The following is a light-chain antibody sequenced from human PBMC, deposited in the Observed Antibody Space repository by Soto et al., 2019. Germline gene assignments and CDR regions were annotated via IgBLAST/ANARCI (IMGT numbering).Light chain of an antibody. V-gene: IGLV1-47*01. J-gene: IGLJ2*01. CDR3: AAWDDSLSGHVV. CDR1: NSNIGAGYD. Sequence: QSVLTQPPSVSGAPGQGVTISCTGSNSNIGAGYDVHWYQQLPGTAPKLLIYRNNQRPSGVPDRFSGSKSGTSASLAISGLRSEDEADYYCAAWDDSLSGHVVFGGGTKLTVL. CDR2: RNN.